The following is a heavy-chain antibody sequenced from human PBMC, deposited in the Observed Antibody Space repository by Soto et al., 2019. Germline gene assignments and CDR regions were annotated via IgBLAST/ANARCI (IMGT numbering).Heavy chain of an antibody. D-gene: IGHD5-18*01. J-gene: IGHJ4*02. Sequence: PGGSLRLSCAASGFTFSSYGMHWVRQAPGKGLEWVAVISYDGSNKYYADSVKGRFTISRDNSKNTLYLQMNSLRAEDTAVYYCVKILQYSYGLPHWGQGTLVTVS. CDR3: VKILQYSYGLPH. V-gene: IGHV3-30*18. CDR2: ISYDGSNK. CDR1: GFTFSSYG.